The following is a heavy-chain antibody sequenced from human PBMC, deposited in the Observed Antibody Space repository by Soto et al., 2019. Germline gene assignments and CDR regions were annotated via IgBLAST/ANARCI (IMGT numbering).Heavy chain of an antibody. CDR1: GFTFGDYA. J-gene: IGHJ6*03. Sequence: RLSCTASGFTFGDYAMSWFRQAPGKGLEWVGFIRSKAYGGTTEYAASVKGRFTISRDDSKSIAYLQMNSLKTEDTAVYYCTRLNLWGSYTGYYYMDVWGKGTTVTVSS. V-gene: IGHV3-49*03. D-gene: IGHD3-16*01. CDR2: IRSKAYGGTT. CDR3: TRLNLWGSYTGYYYMDV.